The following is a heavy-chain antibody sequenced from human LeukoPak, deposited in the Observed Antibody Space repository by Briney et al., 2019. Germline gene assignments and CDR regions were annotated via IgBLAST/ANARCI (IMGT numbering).Heavy chain of an antibody. CDR2: IIPIFGTA. Sequence: SVKVSCKASGGTLSSYAISWVRQAPGQGLEWMGGIIPIFGTANYAQKFQGRVTITTDESTSTAYMELSSLRSEDTAVYYCARGDYDTYNYYYYYYMDVWGKGTTVTVSS. J-gene: IGHJ6*03. V-gene: IGHV1-69*05. CDR3: ARGDYDTYNYYYYYYMDV. CDR1: GGTLSSYA. D-gene: IGHD5-12*01.